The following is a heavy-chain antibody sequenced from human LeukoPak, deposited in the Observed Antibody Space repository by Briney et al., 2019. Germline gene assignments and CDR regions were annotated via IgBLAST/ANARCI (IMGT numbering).Heavy chain of an antibody. J-gene: IGHJ5*02. Sequence: ASVKVSCKASGYTFTGYYVHWVRQAPGQGLEWMGWINPNSGGTNYAQKFQGRVTMSRDTSISTAYMELSSLRSEDTAVYYCARGTTVDNWFDPWGQGTLVTVSS. CDR3: ARGTTVDNWFDP. V-gene: IGHV1-2*02. CDR2: INPNSGGT. D-gene: IGHD4-23*01. CDR1: GYTFTGYY.